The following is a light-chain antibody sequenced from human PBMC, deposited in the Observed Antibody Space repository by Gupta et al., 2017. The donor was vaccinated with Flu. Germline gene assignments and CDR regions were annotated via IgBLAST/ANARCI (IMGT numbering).Light chain of an antibody. CDR2: TTD. V-gene: IGLV8-61*01. CDR3: LLYLGGDIGV. CDR1: SGSVSTSHY. J-gene: IGLJ3*02. Sequence: SGSVSTSHYPCWYQQTPGQTPRTLIYTTDIRSSGVPDRFSGSILGDKAALTITGAQADDESHYYCLLYLGGDIGVFGGGTKLTVL.